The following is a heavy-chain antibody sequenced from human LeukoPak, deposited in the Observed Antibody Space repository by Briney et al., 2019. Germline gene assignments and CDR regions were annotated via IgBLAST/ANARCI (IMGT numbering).Heavy chain of an antibody. CDR2: ISYDGSNK. V-gene: IGHV3-30*18. D-gene: IGHD5-12*01. CDR3: AKDSSGYPFDY. Sequence: GGSLRLSCAASGFTFSSYGMHWVRQAPGKGLEWMAVISYDGSNKYYADSVKGRFTISRDNSKNTLYLQMNSLGAEDTAVYYCAKDSSGYPFDYWGQGTLVTVSS. CDR1: GFTFSSYG. J-gene: IGHJ4*02.